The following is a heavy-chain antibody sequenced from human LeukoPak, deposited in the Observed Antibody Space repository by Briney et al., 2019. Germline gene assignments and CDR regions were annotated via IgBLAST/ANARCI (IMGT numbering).Heavy chain of an antibody. V-gene: IGHV1-18*01. Sequence: ASVKVSCKASGYTFTSYGISWVRQAPGQGLEWMGWISAYNGNTNYAQKLQGRVTMTTDTSTSTAYMELRSLRSDDTAVYYCARWVQGWSSGYYPPFDYWGQGTLVTVSS. D-gene: IGHD3-22*01. J-gene: IGHJ4*02. CDR2: ISAYNGNT. CDR3: ARWVQGWSSGYYPPFDY. CDR1: GYTFTSYG.